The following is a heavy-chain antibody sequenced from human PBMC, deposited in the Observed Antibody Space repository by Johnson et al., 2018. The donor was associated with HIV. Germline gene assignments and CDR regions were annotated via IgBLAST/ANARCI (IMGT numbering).Heavy chain of an antibody. CDR1: GFTFDDYG. CDR3: ARGYYGSGSRVFDI. V-gene: IGHV3-20*04. Sequence: MLLVESGGGVVRPGGSLRLSCAASGFTFDDYGMSWVRQVPGKGLEWVSGVNWNGGSTGYADSVKGRFTISRDNAKNSLSLEMNSLRAEDTAFYCCARGYYGSGSRVFDIWGQGTMVTVSS. CDR2: VNWNGGST. D-gene: IGHD3-10*01. J-gene: IGHJ3*02.